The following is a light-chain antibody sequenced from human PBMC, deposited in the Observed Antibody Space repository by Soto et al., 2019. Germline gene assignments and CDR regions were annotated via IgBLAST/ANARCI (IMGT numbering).Light chain of an antibody. J-gene: IGKJ1*01. CDR2: GAS. CDR1: QSVGSN. V-gene: IGKV3-15*01. Sequence: EIVMTQFPVTLSVSPGERATLSCRASQSVGSNLAWYQQKPGQAPRLLFYGASTRATGIPARFSGSGSGTEFTLTISSLQSEDSALYYCQQYDHWPPETFGQGTKVEIK. CDR3: QQYDHWPPET.